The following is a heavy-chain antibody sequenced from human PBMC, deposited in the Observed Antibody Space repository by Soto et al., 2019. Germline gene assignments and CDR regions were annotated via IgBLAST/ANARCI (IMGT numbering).Heavy chain of an antibody. CDR1: GGTFSSYT. CDR2: IIPILGIA. CDR3: ARDEIAAAGYYYYMDV. Sequence: ASVKVSCKASGGTFSSYTVSWVRQAPGQGLEWMGRIIPILGIANYAQKFQGRVTITADKSTSTAYMELSSLRSEDTAVYYCARDEIAAAGYYYYMDVWGKGTTVTVSS. D-gene: IGHD6-13*01. J-gene: IGHJ6*03. V-gene: IGHV1-69*04.